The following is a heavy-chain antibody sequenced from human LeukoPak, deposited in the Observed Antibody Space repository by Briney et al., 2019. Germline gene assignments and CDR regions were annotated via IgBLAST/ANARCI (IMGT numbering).Heavy chain of an antibody. CDR1: GGSFSGYY. Sequence: PSETLSLTCAVYGGSFSGYYWSWIRQPPGKGLEWIGGINHSGSTNYNPSLKSRVTISVDTSKNQFSLKLSSVTAADTAVYYCARGRVAAAGTPRIWYFDLWGRGTLVTVSS. CDR2: INHSGST. CDR3: ARGRVAAAGTPRIWYFDL. J-gene: IGHJ2*01. D-gene: IGHD6-13*01. V-gene: IGHV4-34*01.